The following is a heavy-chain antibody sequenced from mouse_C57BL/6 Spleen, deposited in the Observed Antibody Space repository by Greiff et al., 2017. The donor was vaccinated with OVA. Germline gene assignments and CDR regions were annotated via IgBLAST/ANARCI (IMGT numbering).Heavy chain of an antibody. D-gene: IGHD3-2*02. CDR3: ARQAHYAMDY. V-gene: IGHV1-52*01. Sequence: QVQLQQPGAELVRPGSSVKLSCKASGYTFTSYWMHWVKQRPIQGLEWIGNIDPSDSETHYNQKFKDKATLTVDKSSSTAYMQLSSLTSEDSAVYYCARQAHYAMDYWGQGTSVTVSS. CDR1: GYTFTSYW. CDR2: IDPSDSET. J-gene: IGHJ4*01.